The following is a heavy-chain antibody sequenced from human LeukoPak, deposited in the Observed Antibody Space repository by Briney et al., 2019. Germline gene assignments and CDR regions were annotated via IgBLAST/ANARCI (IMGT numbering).Heavy chain of an antibody. CDR2: ISGSGGRT. Sequence: GGSLRLSCAASGFTFSSNAMSWVRQAPGKGLEWVSDISGSGGRTYYADSVKGRFTISRDNSKNTLYLQMNSLRAEDTAVYYCAKDDGGDDFDWVDPWGQGTLVTVSS. V-gene: IGHV3-23*01. D-gene: IGHD5-12*01. J-gene: IGHJ5*02. CDR3: AKDDGGDDFDWVDP. CDR1: GFTFSSNA.